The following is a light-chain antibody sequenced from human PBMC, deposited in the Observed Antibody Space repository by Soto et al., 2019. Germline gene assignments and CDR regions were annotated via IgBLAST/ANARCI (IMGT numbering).Light chain of an antibody. V-gene: IGKV3-15*01. J-gene: IGKJ5*01. Sequence: EIVLTQSPATLSVSPGERATLSCRASQSVGSNLAWFQQKPGQAPRLLIYGASTRATGVPARFSGSGSGTEFTLTISSLQSEDFEVYYCQQYNNWPITFGQGTRLEIK. CDR1: QSVGSN. CDR2: GAS. CDR3: QQYNNWPIT.